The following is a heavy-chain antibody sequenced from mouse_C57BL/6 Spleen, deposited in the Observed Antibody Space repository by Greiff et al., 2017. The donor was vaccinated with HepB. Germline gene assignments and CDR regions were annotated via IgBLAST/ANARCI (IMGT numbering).Heavy chain of an antibody. CDR3: ARRGDYVSYYAMDY. CDR1: GFSLTSYG. Sequence: QVQLKESGPGLVQPSQSLSITCTVSGFSLTSYGVHWVRQSPGKGLEWLGVIWSGGSTDYNAAFISRLSISKDNSKRQVLVKMNSLQADDTAIYYCARRGDYVSYYAMDYWGQGTSVTVSS. CDR2: IWSGGST. J-gene: IGHJ4*01. V-gene: IGHV2-2*01. D-gene: IGHD2-4*01.